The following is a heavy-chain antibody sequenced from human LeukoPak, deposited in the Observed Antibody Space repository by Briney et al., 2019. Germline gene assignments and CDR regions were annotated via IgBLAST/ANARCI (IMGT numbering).Heavy chain of an antibody. D-gene: IGHD5-18*01. Sequence: PSETLSLTCTVSGGSISSANYYWSWIRQPAGKGLEWIGRTYSTGSTSYNPSLKSRVTISVDTSRNQFSLKLNSVTAADTAVYFCAREGTFNVDTATLNPWGQGILVTVSS. CDR2: TYSTGST. CDR3: AREGTFNVDTATLNP. CDR1: GGSISSANYY. J-gene: IGHJ5*02. V-gene: IGHV4-61*02.